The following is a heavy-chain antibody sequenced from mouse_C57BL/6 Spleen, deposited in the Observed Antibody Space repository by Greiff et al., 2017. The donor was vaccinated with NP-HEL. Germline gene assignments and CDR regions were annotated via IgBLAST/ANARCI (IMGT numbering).Heavy chain of an antibody. Sequence: QVQLQQPGTELVKPGASVKLSCKASGYTFTSYWMHWVKQRPGQGLEWIGNINPSNGGTHYNEKFKSKATLTVDKSSSTAYMQLSSLTSEDSAVYYCARAAQAYGYYFDYWGQGTTLTVSS. J-gene: IGHJ2*01. CDR1: GYTFTSYW. V-gene: IGHV1-53*01. D-gene: IGHD3-2*02. CDR2: INPSNGGT. CDR3: ARAAQAYGYYFDY.